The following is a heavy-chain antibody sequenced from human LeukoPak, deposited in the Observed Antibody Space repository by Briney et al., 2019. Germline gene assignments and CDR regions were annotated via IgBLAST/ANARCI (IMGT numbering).Heavy chain of an antibody. J-gene: IGHJ4*02. CDR2: ISYDGSNK. D-gene: IGHD3-10*01. V-gene: IGHV3-30*18. Sequence: PGGSLRLSCAASGFIFSSYGMHWVRQAPGKGLEWVAVISYDGSNKYYADSVKGRFTISRDNSKNTLYLQMNSLRAEDTAVYYCAKDITEYYYGLGSDYWGQGTLVTVSS. CDR3: AKDITEYYYGLGSDY. CDR1: GFIFSSYG.